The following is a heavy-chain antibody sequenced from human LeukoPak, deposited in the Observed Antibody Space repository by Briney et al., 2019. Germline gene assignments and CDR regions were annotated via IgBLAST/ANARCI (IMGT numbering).Heavy chain of an antibody. D-gene: IGHD6-13*01. J-gene: IGHJ5*02. V-gene: IGHV1-69*13. Sequence: GASVKVSCKASGGTFSSYAISWVRQAPGQGLEGMGGIIPIFGTANYAQKFQGRVTITADESTSTAYMELSSLRSEDTAVYYCAREPIAAAGDWFDPWGQGTLVTVSS. CDR2: IIPIFGTA. CDR1: GGTFSSYA. CDR3: AREPIAAAGDWFDP.